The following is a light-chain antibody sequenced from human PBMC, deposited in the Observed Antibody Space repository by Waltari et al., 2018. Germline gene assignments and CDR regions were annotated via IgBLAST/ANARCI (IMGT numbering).Light chain of an antibody. CDR2: GAS. Sequence: EIVLTQSPGTLSLSPGERATLSCRASQSVSNNFLNWYQQKPGQAPRLLIYGASSRATGIPDSVSGSGSGTDFTLTISRLEPEDFAVYYCQQYDSIVLTFGGGTKVEI. J-gene: IGKJ4*01. V-gene: IGKV3-20*01. CDR1: QSVSNNF. CDR3: QQYDSIVLT.